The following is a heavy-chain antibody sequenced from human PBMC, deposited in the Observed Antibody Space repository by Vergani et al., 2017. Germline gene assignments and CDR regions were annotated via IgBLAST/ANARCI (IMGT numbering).Heavy chain of an antibody. CDR2: IRYDGSNK. D-gene: IGHD3-10*01. CDR1: GFTFSSYG. V-gene: IGHV3-30*02. J-gene: IGHJ4*02. Sequence: VQLVESGGGLVQPGGSLRLSCAASGFTFSSYGMHWVRQAPGKGLEWVAFIRYDGSNKYYADSVKGRFTISRDNSKNTLYLQMNSLRAEDTAVYYCAKGRDIWFGELSLGYWGQGTLVTVSS. CDR3: AKGRDIWFGELSLGY.